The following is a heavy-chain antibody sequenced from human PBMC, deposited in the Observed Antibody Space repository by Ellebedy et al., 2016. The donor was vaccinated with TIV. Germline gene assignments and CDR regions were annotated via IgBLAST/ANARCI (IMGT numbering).Heavy chain of an antibody. CDR2: IYYSGST. J-gene: IGHJ5*02. D-gene: IGHD3-3*01. Sequence: SETLSLTXTVSGGSISSSSYYWGWIRQPPGKGLEWIGSIYYSGSTYYNPSLKSRVTISVDTSENQFSLKLSSVTAADTAVYYCARRNSYAITIDWFDPWGQGTLVTVSS. V-gene: IGHV4-39*01. CDR1: GGSISSSSYY. CDR3: ARRNSYAITIDWFDP.